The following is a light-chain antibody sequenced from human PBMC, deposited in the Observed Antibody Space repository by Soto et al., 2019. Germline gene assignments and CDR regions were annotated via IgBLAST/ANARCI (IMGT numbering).Light chain of an antibody. Sequence: EIVLTQSPGTLSLSPGEGATLFCRASQSVSSAYLAWYQQKPGQAPRLLIYGASSRATGIPDRFSGSGSGTDFTLTISRLEPEDSAVYYCQQYGGSITFGQGTRLEIE. J-gene: IGKJ5*01. CDR2: GAS. CDR1: QSVSSAY. V-gene: IGKV3-20*01. CDR3: QQYGGSIT.